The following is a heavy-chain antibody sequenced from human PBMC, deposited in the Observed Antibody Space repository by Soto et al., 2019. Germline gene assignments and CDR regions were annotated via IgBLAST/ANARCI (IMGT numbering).Heavy chain of an antibody. CDR2: IKSKTDGGTT. D-gene: IGHD6-13*01. CDR1: GFTFSNAW. J-gene: IGHJ4*02. V-gene: IGHV3-15*07. CDR3: TTDHELGIIAAAAH. Sequence: PGGSLRLSCAASGFTFSNAWMNWVRQAPGKGLEWVGRIKSKTDGGTTDYAAPVKGRFTISRDDSKNTLYLQMNSLKTEDTAVYYCTTDHELGIIAAAAHWGQGTLVTVSS.